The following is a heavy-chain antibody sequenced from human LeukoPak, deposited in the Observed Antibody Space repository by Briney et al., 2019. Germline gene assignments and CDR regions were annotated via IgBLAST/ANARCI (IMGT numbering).Heavy chain of an antibody. V-gene: IGHV3-66*04. CDR3: ARHDSSGHHYYYGMDV. CDR1: GFTVSSNY. CDR2: IYSSGST. Sequence: GGSLSLSCAASGFTVSSNYMSWVRQAPGKGLEWVSVIYSSGSTYYADSVKGRFTISRDNSKNTLYLQMNSLRAEDTAVYYCARHDSSGHHYYYGMDVWGQGTTVTVSS. J-gene: IGHJ6*02. D-gene: IGHD3-22*01.